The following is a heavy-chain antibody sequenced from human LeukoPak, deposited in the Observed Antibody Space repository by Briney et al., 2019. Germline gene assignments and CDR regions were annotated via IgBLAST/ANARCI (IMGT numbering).Heavy chain of an antibody. J-gene: IGHJ4*02. Sequence: GGSLRLSCAASGFTFSSYSMNWVRQAPGKGLEWVSSISSSSSYIYYADSVKGRFTISRDNAKNSLYLQMNSLRAEDTAVYYCARDGASSSGSYPYFDYWGQGTLVTVSS. D-gene: IGHD1-26*01. CDR3: ARDGASSSGSYPYFDY. CDR1: GFTFSSYS. CDR2: ISSSSSYI. V-gene: IGHV3-21*01.